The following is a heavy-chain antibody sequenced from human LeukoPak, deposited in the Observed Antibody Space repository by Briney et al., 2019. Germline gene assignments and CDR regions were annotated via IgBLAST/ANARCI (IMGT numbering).Heavy chain of an antibody. CDR2: INQGGSET. Sequence: WGSLRLSCAASGFTFTTYWMSWVRQAPGKGLEWVASINQGGSETYYVESVKGRFTISRDNAMNSFFLQMNSLRAEDTAVYYCARLIGDRTIYDYWGQGTLVTVSS. CDR1: GFTFTTYW. V-gene: IGHV3-7*01. J-gene: IGHJ4*02. D-gene: IGHD6-6*01. CDR3: ARLIGDRTIYDY.